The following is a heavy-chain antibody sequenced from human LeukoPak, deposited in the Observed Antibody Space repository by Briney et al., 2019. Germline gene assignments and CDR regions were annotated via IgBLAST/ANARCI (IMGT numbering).Heavy chain of an antibody. CDR2: ISGSGVST. CDR3: AKVGSSSSYYFDY. CDR1: GFTFSSYA. V-gene: IGHV3-23*01. Sequence: GGSLRLSCAASGFTFSSYAMNWVRQAPGKGLEWVSAISGSGVSTYYADSVEGRFTTSRDNSKKTLYLQVNSLRAEDTAVYYCAKVGSSSSYYFDYWGRGTLVTVSS. D-gene: IGHD6-13*01. J-gene: IGHJ4*02.